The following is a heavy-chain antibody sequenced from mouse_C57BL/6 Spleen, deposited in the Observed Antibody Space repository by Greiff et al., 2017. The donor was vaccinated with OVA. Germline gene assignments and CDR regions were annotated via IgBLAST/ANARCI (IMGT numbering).Heavy chain of an antibody. J-gene: IGHJ2*01. CDR2: IYPGSGNT. Sequence: VKLQESGPELVKPGASVKISCKASGYSFTSYYIHWVKQRPGQGLEWIGWIYPGSGNTKYNEKFKGKATLTADTSSSTAYMQLSSLTSEDSAVYYCARGYYGSSYVEYYFDYWGQGTTLTVSS. V-gene: IGHV1-66*01. D-gene: IGHD1-1*01. CDR1: GYSFTSYY. CDR3: ARGYYGSSYVEYYFDY.